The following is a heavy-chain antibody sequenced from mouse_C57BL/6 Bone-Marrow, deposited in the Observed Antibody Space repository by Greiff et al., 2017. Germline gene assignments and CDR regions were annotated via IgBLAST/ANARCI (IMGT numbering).Heavy chain of an antibody. CDR1: GFTFSSYA. D-gene: IGHD2-4*01. CDR3: ARDDDYYFDY. Sequence: EVQLVESGGGLVKPGGSLKLSCAASGFTFSSYAMSWVRQTPEKRLAWVATISDGGSYTYYPDNVKGRFTISRDNAKNNLYLQMSHLKSEDTAMYYCARDDDYYFDYWGQGTTLTVSS. J-gene: IGHJ2*01. V-gene: IGHV5-4*01. CDR2: ISDGGSYT.